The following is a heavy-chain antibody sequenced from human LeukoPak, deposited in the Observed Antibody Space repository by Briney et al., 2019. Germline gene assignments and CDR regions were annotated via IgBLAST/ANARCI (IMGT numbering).Heavy chain of an antibody. Sequence: PGRSLRLSCAASGFTFSNYGMHWVRQAPGKGLEWVATILYVGSYKYYADSVKGRFTISRDNSKNTLYLQMNSLRAEDTAVYYCAKDDRGYCSGGSCYPDYWGQGTLVTVST. CDR2: ILYVGSYK. D-gene: IGHD2-15*01. CDR3: AKDDRGYCSGGSCYPDY. CDR1: GFTFSNYG. V-gene: IGHV3-30*18. J-gene: IGHJ4*02.